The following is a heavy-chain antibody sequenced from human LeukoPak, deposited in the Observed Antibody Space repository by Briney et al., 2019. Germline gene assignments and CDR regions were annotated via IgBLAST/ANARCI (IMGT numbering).Heavy chain of an antibody. J-gene: IGHJ6*02. D-gene: IGHD3-10*01. V-gene: IGHV1-18*01. CDR3: ARDRWWFGEPKTYYYYYGLDV. CDR1: GYIFTSYG. Sequence: ASVKASCKASGYIFTSYGITWVRQAPGQGLEWMGWISAYNGDTSYAQQLQGRVTMTLDTSTTTAYMELRSLRSDDTAVYYCARDRWWFGEPKTYYYYYGLDVWGQGTTVTVSS. CDR2: ISAYNGDT.